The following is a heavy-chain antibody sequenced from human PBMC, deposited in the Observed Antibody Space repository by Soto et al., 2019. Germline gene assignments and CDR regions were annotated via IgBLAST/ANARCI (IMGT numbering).Heavy chain of an antibody. CDR1: GGSVSSFF. J-gene: IGHJ4*02. CDR2: LYYGGST. D-gene: IGHD6-19*01. CDR3: ARVRHGWTFFDY. V-gene: IGHV4-59*02. Sequence: SETLSLTCTVSGGSVSSFFWSWIRQPPGRGLECIGYLYYGGSTHYSPSLKSRVTISVDTSQNQFSLNLMSVTAADTAIYYCARVRHGWTFFDYWSQGTLVTVSS.